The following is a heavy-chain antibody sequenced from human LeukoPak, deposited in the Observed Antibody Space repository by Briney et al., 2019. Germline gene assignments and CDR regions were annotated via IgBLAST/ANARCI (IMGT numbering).Heavy chain of an antibody. CDR3: ARGRNTQGGYYYGSGSYYNRYYFDY. V-gene: IGHV4-61*08. D-gene: IGHD3-10*01. CDR2: IYYSGST. CDR1: GGSISSGGYY. Sequence: SQTLSLTCTVSGGSISSGGYYWSWIRQHPGKGLEWIGYIYYSGSTNYNPSLKSRVTISVDTSKNQFSLKLSSVTAADTAVYYCARGRNTQGGYYYGSGSYYNRYYFDYWGQGTLVTVSS. J-gene: IGHJ4*02.